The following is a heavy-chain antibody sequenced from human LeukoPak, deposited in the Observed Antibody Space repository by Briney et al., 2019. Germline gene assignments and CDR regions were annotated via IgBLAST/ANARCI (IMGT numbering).Heavy chain of an antibody. CDR1: GGSISSYY. CDR3: ARDLGYCSSTSCYYYYGMDV. Sequence: SETLSLTCTVSGGSISSYYWSWIRQPAGKGLEWIGRIYTSGSTNCNPSLKSRVTMSVDTSKNQFSLKLSSVTAADTAVYYCARDLGYCSSTSCYYYYGMDVWGQGTTVTVSS. J-gene: IGHJ6*02. CDR2: IYTSGST. V-gene: IGHV4-4*07. D-gene: IGHD2-2*01.